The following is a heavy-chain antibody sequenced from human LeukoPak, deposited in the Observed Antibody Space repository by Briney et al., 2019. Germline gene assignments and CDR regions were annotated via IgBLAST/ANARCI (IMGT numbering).Heavy chain of an antibody. D-gene: IGHD3-22*01. CDR1: GGSISSYY. V-gene: IGHV4-59*08. Sequence: PSETLSLTCTVSGGSISSYYWRWIRQPPGKGLEWIGYIYYSGSTNYNPSLKSRVTISVDTSKNQFSLKLSSVTAADTAVYYCARSSGGNYYDSRAPCKDAFDIWGQGTMVTVSS. CDR3: ARSSGGNYYDSRAPCKDAFDI. J-gene: IGHJ3*02. CDR2: IYYSGST.